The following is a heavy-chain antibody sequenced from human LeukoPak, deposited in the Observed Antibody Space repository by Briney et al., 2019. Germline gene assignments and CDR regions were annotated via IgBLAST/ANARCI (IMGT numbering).Heavy chain of an antibody. CDR3: ARSNGYDSSGYYYLYNWFDP. CDR1: GFTVSSNY. CDR2: SYRGGST. J-gene: IGHJ5*02. V-gene: IGHV3-53*01. D-gene: IGHD3-22*01. Sequence: PGGSLRLSCAASGFTVSSNYMIWVRQAPEKGLEWVSVSYRGGSTYYADSVKGRFTISRDNSKNTLYLQINSLRAEDTTVYYCARSNGYDSSGYYYLYNWFDPWGQGTLVTVSS.